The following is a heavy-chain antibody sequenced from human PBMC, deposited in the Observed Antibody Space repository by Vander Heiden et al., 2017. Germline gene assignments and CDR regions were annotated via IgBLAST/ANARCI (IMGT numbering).Heavy chain of an antibody. V-gene: IGHV3-7*01. CDR3: ARRRGTSSSYLFDY. D-gene: IGHD5-18*01. Sequence: EVQLVESGGGLVQPGASLRLSCAASGFTFNNYWMGWVRQAPGKGLEWVANIKQDGSEQFYVDSVKGRFTISRDNAKNSLYLQMNSLRGEDTAVYYCARRRGTSSSYLFDYWGQGTLVTVSS. CDR2: IKQDGSEQ. J-gene: IGHJ4*02. CDR1: GFTFNNYW.